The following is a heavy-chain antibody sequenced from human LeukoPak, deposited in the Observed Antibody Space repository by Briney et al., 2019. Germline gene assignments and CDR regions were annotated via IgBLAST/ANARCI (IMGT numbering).Heavy chain of an antibody. CDR1: GFTFSTYD. J-gene: IGHJ4*02. CDR2: ISHDGRNE. V-gene: IGHV3-30*18. Sequence: PGRSLRLSCAASGFTFSTYDVDWVRQAPGKGLEWVAVISHDGRNEKYADSVKGRFTISRDNSKNTLYLQMNSLRAEDTAVYYCAKAFYGDYLDYWGQGTLVTVSS. D-gene: IGHD4-17*01. CDR3: AKAFYGDYLDY.